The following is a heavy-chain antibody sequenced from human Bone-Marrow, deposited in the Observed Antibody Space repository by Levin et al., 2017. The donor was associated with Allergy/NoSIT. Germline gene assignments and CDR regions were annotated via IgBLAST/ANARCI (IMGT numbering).Heavy chain of an antibody. V-gene: IGHV3-11*01. CDR2: ISNDSYRK. CDR1: GFIFSDYY. D-gene: IGHD3-16*01. J-gene: IGHJ4*02. Sequence: GGSLRLSCAASGFIFSDYYMSWVRQAPGKGMEWISYISNDSYRKYYADSVRGRFTVSRDNTKSSLFLQMSGLTAEDTAVYYCARDGGLIDYWGQGTLVTVSS. CDR3: ARDGGLIDY.